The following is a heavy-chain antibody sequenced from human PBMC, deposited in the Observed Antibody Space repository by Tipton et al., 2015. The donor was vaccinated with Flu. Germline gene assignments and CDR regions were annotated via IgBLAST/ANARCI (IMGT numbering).Heavy chain of an antibody. CDR2: IYYAGDT. V-gene: IGHV4-59*11. D-gene: IGHD2-15*01. CDR1: GGSMHGLY. CDR3: ARDLGVVSRFYFYMDV. J-gene: IGHJ6*03. Sequence: TLSLTCSVSGGSMHGLYWSWLRQPPGKALEWIGYIYYAGDTNSNPSLKSRVTISVDMSKNQFSLNLTSVTAADTAVYYCARDLGVVSRFYFYMDVWGKGTAVTVSS.